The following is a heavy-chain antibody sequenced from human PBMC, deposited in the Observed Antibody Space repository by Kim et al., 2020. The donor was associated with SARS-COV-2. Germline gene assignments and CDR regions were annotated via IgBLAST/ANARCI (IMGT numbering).Heavy chain of an antibody. J-gene: IGHJ4*02. CDR1: GFTFSNYW. CDR3: ARGNPATGLFDY. Sequence: GGSLRLSCAASGFTFSNYWVHWVRQAPKKGLVWVSRISNDGSGANYADAVKGRFTISRDNAKNTLYLQMNSLRVDDTAVYFCARGNPATGLFDYWGQGTLVTVSS. CDR2: ISNDGSGA. V-gene: IGHV3-74*01.